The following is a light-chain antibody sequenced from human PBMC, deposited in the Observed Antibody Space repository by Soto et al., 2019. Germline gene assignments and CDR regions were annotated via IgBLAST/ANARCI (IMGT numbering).Light chain of an antibody. Sequence: EIVLTQSAATLSLSPGERATLSCRASQSVSSYLAWYQQKPGQAPRLLIYDASNRATGIPARFSGSGSGTDFTLTFSSLEPEDFAVYYCHQRSNWPYTFGQGTKLEIK. CDR3: HQRSNWPYT. CDR1: QSVSSY. J-gene: IGKJ2*01. CDR2: DAS. V-gene: IGKV3-11*01.